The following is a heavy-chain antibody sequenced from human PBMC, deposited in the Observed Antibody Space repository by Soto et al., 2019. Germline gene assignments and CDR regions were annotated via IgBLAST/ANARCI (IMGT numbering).Heavy chain of an antibody. CDR3: AKDYDFWSGCFDY. D-gene: IGHD3-3*01. CDR2: ISWNSGTI. J-gene: IGHJ4*02. Sequence: EVQLVESGGGLVQPGRSLRLSCAASGFTFVDYAMHWVRQAPRKGLEWVSGISWNSGTIGYADSVKGRFTISRDNAKNSLYLQMNSLRAEDTALYYCAKDYDFWSGCFDYWGQGTLVTVSS. CDR1: GFTFVDYA. V-gene: IGHV3-9*01.